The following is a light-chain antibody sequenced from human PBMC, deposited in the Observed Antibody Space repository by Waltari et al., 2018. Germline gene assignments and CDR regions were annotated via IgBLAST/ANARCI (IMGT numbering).Light chain of an antibody. Sequence: QTVPTQEPSLEVSRGGTGTHTCALSAGTVGSTSHATWYQQTPGQAPRTLVYKGNGRSSGVPDRFSGSILGNKAALTITGAQADDESDYYCSMYMGSGIWVFGGGTKLTVL. J-gene: IGLJ3*02. V-gene: IGLV8-61*01. CDR3: SMYMGSGIWV. CDR1: AGTVGSTSH. CDR2: KGN.